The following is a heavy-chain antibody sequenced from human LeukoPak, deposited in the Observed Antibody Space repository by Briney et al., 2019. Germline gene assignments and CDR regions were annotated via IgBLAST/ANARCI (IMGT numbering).Heavy chain of an antibody. CDR2: IQYDGSYK. CDR3: AKTYYDFWSGYRPFDP. V-gene: IGHV3-30*02. J-gene: IGHJ5*02. CDR1: GFTFSSYG. Sequence: PGGSLRLPCVTSGFTFSSYGMHWVRQAPGKGLEWVAFIQYDGSYKYYPDSVKGRFTISRDNSKNTLYLQMDSLRAEDTALYYCAKTYYDFWSGYRPFDPWGQGTLVTVSS. D-gene: IGHD3-3*01.